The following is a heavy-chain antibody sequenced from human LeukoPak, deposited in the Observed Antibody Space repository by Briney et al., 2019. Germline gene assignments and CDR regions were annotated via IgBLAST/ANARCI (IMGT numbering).Heavy chain of an antibody. V-gene: IGHV4-59*01. J-gene: IGHJ4*02. CDR1: GGSMRDYY. CDR2: IYYSGST. Sequence: PSETLSLTCAVSGGSMRDYYWSWIRQPPGKGLEWIGNIYYSGSTNYNPSLKSRVTISVDTSKNQFSLKVRSVTAADTAVYYCARAFGYYDVLTAFRGQGTLVTVSS. CDR3: ARAFGYYDVLTAF. D-gene: IGHD3-9*01.